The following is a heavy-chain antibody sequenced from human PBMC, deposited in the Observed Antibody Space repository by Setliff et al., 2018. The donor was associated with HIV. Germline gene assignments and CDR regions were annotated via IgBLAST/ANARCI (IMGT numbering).Heavy chain of an antibody. CDR3: ARRASKASLDN. Sequence: PGESLKISCKGSGYSFTSYWIGWVRQMPGKGLEWMGIIYPGDSDTRYSPSFQGRVTISADKSINTAYLQWSSLQASDTAMYYCARRASKASLDNWGQGTLVTVSS. CDR1: GYSFTSYW. CDR2: IYPGDSDT. J-gene: IGHJ4*02. V-gene: IGHV5-51*01.